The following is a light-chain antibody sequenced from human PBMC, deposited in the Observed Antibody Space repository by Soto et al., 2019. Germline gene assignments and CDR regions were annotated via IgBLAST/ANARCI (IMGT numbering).Light chain of an antibody. J-gene: IGKJ4*01. CDR3: QHYKTWPLS. Sequence: IVMTQSPATLSVSPGERATLSCRASQGIGSTLAWYQQKPGQTPRLLIYDASTRATGIPARFSGIGSGTEFTLIISSLQSEDFGVYYCQHYKTWPLSFGGGTKVESN. CDR2: DAS. V-gene: IGKV3-15*01. CDR1: QGIGST.